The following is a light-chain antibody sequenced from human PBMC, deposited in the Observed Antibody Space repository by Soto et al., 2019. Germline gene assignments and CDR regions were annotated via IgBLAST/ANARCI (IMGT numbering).Light chain of an antibody. J-gene: IGLJ2*01. V-gene: IGLV2-23*01. CDR3: CSYAGDVTVL. CDR1: SSDVANY. Sequence: QSALTQPASVSGSPGQSITISCTGTSSDVANYVSWYQQHPGKAPKLKIYEGRKRPSGVSNRFSGSKSGNTASLTISGLQTEDEAYYYCCSYAGDVTVLFGGGTKVTVL. CDR2: EGR.